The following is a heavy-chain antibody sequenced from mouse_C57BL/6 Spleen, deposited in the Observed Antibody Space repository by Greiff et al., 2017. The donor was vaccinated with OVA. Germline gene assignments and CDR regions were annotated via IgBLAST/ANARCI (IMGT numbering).Heavy chain of an antibody. CDR1: GYTFTSYW. V-gene: IGHV1-7*01. CDR2: INPSSGYT. CDR3: ANLGYFDV. J-gene: IGHJ1*03. Sequence: QVHVKQSGAELAKPGASVKLSCKASGYTFTSYWMHWVKQRPGQGLEWIGYINPSSGYTKYNQKFKDKATLTADTSSSTAYMQLSSLTYEDSAVYYCANLGYFDVWGTGTTVTVSS.